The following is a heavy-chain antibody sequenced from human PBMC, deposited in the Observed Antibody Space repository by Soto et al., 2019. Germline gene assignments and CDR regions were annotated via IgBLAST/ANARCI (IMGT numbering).Heavy chain of an antibody. Sequence: QVQLQESGPGLVKPSQILSLTCTVSGGSISSGGYYWSWIRHHPGKRLEWIAYISYSGTTYYNPSLKSRITLSVDTSKSQFSLKLSSVTAADTAVYYFARVVAAAGSGWFDPWGRGTLVTVSS. D-gene: IGHD2-15*01. CDR2: ISYSGTT. CDR3: ARVVAAAGSGWFDP. CDR1: GGSISSGGYY. V-gene: IGHV4-31*03. J-gene: IGHJ5*02.